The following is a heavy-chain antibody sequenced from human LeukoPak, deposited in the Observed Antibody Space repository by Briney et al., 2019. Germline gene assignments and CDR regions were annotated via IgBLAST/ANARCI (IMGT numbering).Heavy chain of an antibody. Sequence: GGSLRLSCAASGFIFSTYWMAWVRQAPGKGLEWVANIKQDGSQKNYMDSVRGRFTVSRDNAGNSLFLEMHNLRVEDTAVYYCAREGTPYSSDYWGQGTLVTVSS. CDR3: AREGTPYSSDY. D-gene: IGHD6-13*01. CDR2: IKQDGSQK. J-gene: IGHJ4*02. CDR1: GFIFSTYW. V-gene: IGHV3-7*01.